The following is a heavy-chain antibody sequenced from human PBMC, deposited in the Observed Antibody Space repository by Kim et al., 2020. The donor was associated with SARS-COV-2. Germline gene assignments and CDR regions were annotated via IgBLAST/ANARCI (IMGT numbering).Heavy chain of an antibody. V-gene: IGHV4-31*03. CDR2: IYYSGST. J-gene: IGHJ4*02. CDR1: GGSISSGGYY. CDR3: ARAPGGYSYPIDY. D-gene: IGHD5-18*01. Sequence: TLSLTCTVSGGSISSGGYYWSWIRQHPGKGLEWIGYIYYSGSTYYNPSLKSRVTISVDTSKNQFSLKLSSVTAADTAVYYSARAPGGYSYPIDYWGQGTLVTVSS.